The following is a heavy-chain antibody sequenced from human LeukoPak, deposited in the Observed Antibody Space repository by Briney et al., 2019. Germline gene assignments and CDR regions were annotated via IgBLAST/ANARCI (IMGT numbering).Heavy chain of an antibody. J-gene: IGHJ6*03. CDR3: ARGITMVRGVIGYYYMDV. CDR1: GGTFSSYA. D-gene: IGHD3-10*01. V-gene: IGHV1-69*05. CDR2: IIPIFGTA. Sequence: SVKVSCKASGGTFSSYAISWVRQAPGQGLEWMGGIIPIFGTANYAQKFQGRVTITTDESTSTAYMELSSVRSEDTAVYYCARGITMVRGVIGYYYMDVWGKGTTVTVS.